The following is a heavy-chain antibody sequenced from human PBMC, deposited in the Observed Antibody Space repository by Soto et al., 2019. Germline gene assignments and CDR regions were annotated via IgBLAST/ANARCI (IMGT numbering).Heavy chain of an antibody. Sequence: EAQLVESGGGLVQPGGSLRLSCEASGFSLGSYWMTWVRQAPGEGLEWVANIKKDGSRTSYLDSVRGRFTISRDNVRNSLSLQMDSLRAEDTGLYFCARDVSPGTSTLYLDAFDIWGQGTMVTVSS. CDR1: GFSLGSYW. V-gene: IGHV3-7*05. CDR3: ARDVSPGTSTLYLDAFDI. J-gene: IGHJ3*02. D-gene: IGHD2-8*01. CDR2: IKKDGSRT.